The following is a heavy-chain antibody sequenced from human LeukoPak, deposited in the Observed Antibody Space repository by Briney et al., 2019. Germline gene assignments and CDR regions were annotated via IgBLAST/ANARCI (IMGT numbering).Heavy chain of an antibody. CDR2: ISGYNGNT. J-gene: IGHJ4*02. D-gene: IGHD6-13*01. CDR3: ARTGATSSSWPDF. V-gene: IGHV1-18*01. Sequence: ASVKVSCKASGYTFTSYDINWVRQATGQGLEWMGWISGYNGNTNYAQKLQGRVTMTTDTSTSTVYMDLRSLRSDDTAVYYCARTGATSSSWPDFWGQGTLVTVSS. CDR1: GYTFTSYD.